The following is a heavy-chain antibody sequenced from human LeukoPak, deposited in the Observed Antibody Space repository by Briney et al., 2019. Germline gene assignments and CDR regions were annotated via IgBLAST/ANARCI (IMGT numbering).Heavy chain of an antibody. CDR3: ARGNYDILTGYYPAYAFDI. CDR1: GYSISSGYY. V-gene: IGHV4-38-2*01. D-gene: IGHD3-9*01. J-gene: IGHJ3*02. CDR2: INHSGSP. Sequence: KPSETLSLTCAVSGYSISSGYYWGWIRQPPGKGLEWIGQINHSGSPNYNPSLKSRVTISVDTSKNQFSLKLTSVTAADTAVYYCARGNYDILTGYYPAYAFDIWGQGTMVTVSS.